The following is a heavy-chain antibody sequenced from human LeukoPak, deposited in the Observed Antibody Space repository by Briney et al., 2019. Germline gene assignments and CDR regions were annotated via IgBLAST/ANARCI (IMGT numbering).Heavy chain of an antibody. CDR3: ARVGAVAGRRFDY. D-gene: IGHD6-19*01. CDR1: GGSFSGYY. CDR2: INHSGST. Sequence: SETLSLTCAVYGGSFSGYYWSWIRQPPGKGLEWIGEINHSGSTNYNPSLKSRVTISVDTSKNQFSLKLSSVTAADTAVYYCARVGAVAGRRFDYWGQGTLATVSS. J-gene: IGHJ4*02. V-gene: IGHV4-34*01.